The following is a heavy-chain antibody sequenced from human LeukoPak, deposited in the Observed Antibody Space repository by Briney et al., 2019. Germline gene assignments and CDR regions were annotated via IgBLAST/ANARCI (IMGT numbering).Heavy chain of an antibody. V-gene: IGHV1-24*01. CDR2: FDPEDGET. CDR3: TTEKEYGSGSYHLWFDP. Sequence: ASVKVSCKVSGKTLADLSMHWVRQAPGKGLEWMGRFDPEDGETIYAQKFQGRLTMTEDTSTDTAYMELSSLRSEDTAVYYCTTEKEYGSGSYHLWFDPWGQGTLVTVSS. CDR1: GKTLADLS. J-gene: IGHJ5*02. D-gene: IGHD3-10*01.